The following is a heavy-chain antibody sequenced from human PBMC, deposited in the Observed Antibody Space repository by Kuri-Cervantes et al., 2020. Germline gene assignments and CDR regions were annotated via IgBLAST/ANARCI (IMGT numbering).Heavy chain of an antibody. J-gene: IGHJ6*02. Sequence: GGSLRLSCAASGFTFSSYDMHWVRQATGKGLEWVSAIGTAGDTYYPGSVKGRFTIPRDNSKNTLYLQMNSLRAEDTAVYYCANPTLTIKGGMDVWGQGTTVTVSS. D-gene: IGHD3-9*01. CDR1: GFTFSSYD. CDR2: IGTAGDT. CDR3: ANPTLTIKGGMDV. V-gene: IGHV3-13*01.